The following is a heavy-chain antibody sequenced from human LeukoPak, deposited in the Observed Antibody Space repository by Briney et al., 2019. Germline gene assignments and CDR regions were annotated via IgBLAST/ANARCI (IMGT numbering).Heavy chain of an antibody. CDR2: FDPEDGET. V-gene: IGHV1-24*01. Sequence: ASVKVSCKVPGYTLTELSMHWVRQAPGKGLEWMGGFDPEDGETIYAQKFQGRVTMTEDTSTDTAYMELSSLRSEDTAVYYCATKGSAQDDFDYWGQGTLVTVSS. J-gene: IGHJ4*02. CDR3: ATKGSAQDDFDY. D-gene: IGHD3-10*01. CDR1: GYTLTELS.